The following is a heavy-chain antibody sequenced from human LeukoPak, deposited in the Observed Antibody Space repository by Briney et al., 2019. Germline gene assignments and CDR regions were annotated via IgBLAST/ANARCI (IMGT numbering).Heavy chain of an antibody. CDR1: GDSFSGYY. D-gene: IGHD3-10*01. CDR3: ERTYYYGAGSYYPPSYYFDY. V-gene: IGHV4-34*01. CDR2: INHSGST. J-gene: IGHJ4*02. Sequence: SETLSLTCAVYGDSFSGYYWSWIRQPPGKGLGWVGEINHSGSTNYNPSLKSRVTISVDTSKNQFSLKLSSVTAADTAVYYCERTYYYGAGSYYPPSYYFDYWGQGTLDSVSS.